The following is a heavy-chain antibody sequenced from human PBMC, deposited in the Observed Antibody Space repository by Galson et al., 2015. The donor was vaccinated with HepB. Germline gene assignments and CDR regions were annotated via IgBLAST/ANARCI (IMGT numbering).Heavy chain of an antibody. CDR1: GFTFSSYW. Sequence: SLRLSCAASGFTFSSYWMHWVRQAPGKGLVWVSRINSDGSSTSYADSVKGRFTISRDNAKNTLYLQMNSLRAEDTAVYYCARVKAGDPDDAFDIWGQGTMVTVSS. V-gene: IGHV3-74*01. D-gene: IGHD7-27*01. CDR2: INSDGSST. J-gene: IGHJ3*02. CDR3: ARVKAGDPDDAFDI.